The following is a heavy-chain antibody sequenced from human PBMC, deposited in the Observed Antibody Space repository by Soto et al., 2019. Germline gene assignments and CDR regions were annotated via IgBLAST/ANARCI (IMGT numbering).Heavy chain of an antibody. CDR1: GGSISSYD. J-gene: IGHJ4*02. Sequence: SETLSLTCTVSGGSISSYDWSWIRQPPGKGLEWIGDIYYSGSTNYNPSLKRRVTISVDTSENQFSPKLSSVTAADTAVYYCAGLYSGYDQHLDYWGQGTLVTVSS. V-gene: IGHV4-59*08. CDR3: AGLYSGYDQHLDY. CDR2: IYYSGST. D-gene: IGHD5-12*01.